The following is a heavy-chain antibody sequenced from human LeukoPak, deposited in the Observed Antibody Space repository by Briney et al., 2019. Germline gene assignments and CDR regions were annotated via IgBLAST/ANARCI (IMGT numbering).Heavy chain of an antibody. CDR1: GFNFYSFT. Sequence: GGSLRLSCVASGFNFYSFTMNWVRQAPGKGLEWVSYITSGGATIYYRDSVKGRFTISRDNAKNSLYLQMNHLRVEDSGVYYCATTTSSSWSPFDYWGQGTLVAVSS. CDR3: ATTTSSSWSPFDY. J-gene: IGHJ4*02. D-gene: IGHD6-13*01. V-gene: IGHV3-48*04. CDR2: ITSGGATI.